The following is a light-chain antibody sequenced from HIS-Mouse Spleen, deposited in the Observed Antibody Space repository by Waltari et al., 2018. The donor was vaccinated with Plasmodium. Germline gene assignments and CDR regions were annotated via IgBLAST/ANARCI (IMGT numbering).Light chain of an antibody. CDR2: DAS. Sequence: DIQMTQSPSSLSASVGDRVTITFQASQDISNYLNWYQQKPGKAPKLLIDDASNLETGVPSRFSGSGSGTDFTFTISSLQPEDIATYYCQQYDNLPPLFTFGPGTKVDIK. CDR1: QDISNY. J-gene: IGKJ3*01. V-gene: IGKV1-33*01. CDR3: QQYDNLPPLFT.